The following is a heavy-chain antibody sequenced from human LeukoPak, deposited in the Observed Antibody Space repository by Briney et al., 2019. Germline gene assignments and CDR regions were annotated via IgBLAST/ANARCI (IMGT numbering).Heavy chain of an antibody. CDR2: IYYSGNT. CDR3: ARLGWDLLGTFDY. J-gene: IGHJ4*02. D-gene: IGHD1-26*01. V-gene: IGHV4-59*08. Sequence: SETLSLTCTVSGDSISSYYWSWIRQPPGKGLEWIGYIYYSGNTNYNPSLKSRVTISVDTSKNQFSLKLSSVTAADTAVYYCARLGWDLLGTFDYWGQGTLVTVSS. CDR1: GDSISSYY.